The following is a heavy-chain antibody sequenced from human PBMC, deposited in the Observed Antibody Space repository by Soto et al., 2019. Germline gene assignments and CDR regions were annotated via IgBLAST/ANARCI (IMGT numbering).Heavy chain of an antibody. CDR2: IKTRIDSATT. CDR3: TTEDPSWLRGLEY. Sequence: EVQLVESGGGLVKPGESLRLSCEASGASFTNAWMNWVRQAPGKGLEWVGRIKTRIDSATTDYAAPVKGRFTISRDDSKNTLSLQMDSLKPEDTAVYYCTTEDPSWLRGLEYWGQGTLVTVSS. CDR1: GASFTNAW. V-gene: IGHV3-15*01. J-gene: IGHJ4*02. D-gene: IGHD5-12*01.